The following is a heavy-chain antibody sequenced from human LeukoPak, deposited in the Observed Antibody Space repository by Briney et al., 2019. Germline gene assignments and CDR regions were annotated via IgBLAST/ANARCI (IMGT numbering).Heavy chain of an antibody. CDR3: ARGHGGHSSSWYVDWFDP. D-gene: IGHD6-13*01. J-gene: IGHJ5*02. CDR2: IIPILGIA. Sequence: ASVKVSCKASGGTFSSYANSWVRQAPGQGLEWMGRIIPILGIANYAQKFQGRVTITADKSTSTAYMELSSLRSEDTAVYYCARGHGGHSSSWYVDWFDPWGQGTLVTVSS. V-gene: IGHV1-69*04. CDR1: GGTFSSYA.